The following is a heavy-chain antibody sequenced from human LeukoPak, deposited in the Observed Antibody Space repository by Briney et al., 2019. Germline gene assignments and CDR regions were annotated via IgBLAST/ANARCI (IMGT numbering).Heavy chain of an antibody. Sequence: PSETLSLTCAVYGGSFSGYYWSWIRQPPGKGLEWIGYIYYSGSTNYNPSLKSRVTISVDTSKNQFSLRLSSVTAADTAVYYCARVYDSSGYPIGYWGQGTLVTVSS. J-gene: IGHJ4*02. D-gene: IGHD3-22*01. V-gene: IGHV4-59*01. CDR2: IYYSGST. CDR1: GGSFSGYY. CDR3: ARVYDSSGYPIGY.